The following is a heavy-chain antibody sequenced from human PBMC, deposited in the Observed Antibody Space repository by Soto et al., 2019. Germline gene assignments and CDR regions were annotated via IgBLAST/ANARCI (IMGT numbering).Heavy chain of an antibody. CDR1: EGTCVDFC. Sequence: LRHWCRAAEGTCVDFCGHWVRKNPGKGLVWVSRIRTDGTVSSYADSVKGRFTMSIDNAKNTLYLEMNSLRAEDTAVYYCARDIVYGSGSTAHWRKRTLDPVSS. CDR2: IRTDGTVS. CDR3: ARDIVYGSGSTAH. D-gene: IGHD3-10*01. J-gene: IGHJ4*02. V-gene: IGHV3-74*01.